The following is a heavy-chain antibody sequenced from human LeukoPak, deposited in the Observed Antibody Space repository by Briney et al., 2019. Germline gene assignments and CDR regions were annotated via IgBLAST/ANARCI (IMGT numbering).Heavy chain of an antibody. J-gene: IGHJ4*02. D-gene: IGHD2-2*01. CDR1: GFTFSSYA. CDR2: ISGSGGST. V-gene: IGHV3-23*01. Sequence: PGGSLRLSCAASGFTFSSYAMSWVRQAPEKGLEWVSAISGSGGSTYYADSVKGRFTISRDNSKNTLYLQMNSLRAEDTAVYYCAKEGSIVVVPAAMLGTDYFDYWGQGTLVTVSS. CDR3: AKEGSIVVVPAAMLGTDYFDY.